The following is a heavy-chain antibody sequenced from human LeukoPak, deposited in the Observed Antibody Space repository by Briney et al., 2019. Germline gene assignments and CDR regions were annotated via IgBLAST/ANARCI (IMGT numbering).Heavy chain of an antibody. CDR3: ARLREIPVFGVVTKSTSYFDY. V-gene: IGHV3-7*01. J-gene: IGHJ4*02. D-gene: IGHD3-3*01. Sequence: GGSLRLSCAASGLTFSNAWMSWVRQAPGKGLELVANIKQDRSEKYYVDSVKGRFTISRDNAKNSLYLQMNSLRAEDTAVYYCARLREIPVFGVVTKSTSYFDYWGQGTLVTVSS. CDR1: GLTFSNAW. CDR2: IKQDRSEK.